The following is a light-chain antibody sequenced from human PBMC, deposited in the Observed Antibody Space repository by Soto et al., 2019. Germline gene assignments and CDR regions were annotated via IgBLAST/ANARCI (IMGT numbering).Light chain of an antibody. V-gene: IGLV2-23*01. J-gene: IGLJ1*01. CDR3: CSYAGRAYV. CDR1: SSDVGSYNL. CDR2: EGS. Sequence: QSALTQPASVSGSPGQSITISCTGTSSDVGSYNLVSWYQQHPGKAPKLIIYEGSKRSAGVSNRFSSSKSGNTATLTISGLQAEDEADDSFCSYAGRAYVVGTGTKLTAL.